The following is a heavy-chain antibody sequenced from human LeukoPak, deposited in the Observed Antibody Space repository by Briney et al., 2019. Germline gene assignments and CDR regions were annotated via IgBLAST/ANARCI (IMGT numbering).Heavy chain of an antibody. CDR2: IKQDGSEK. D-gene: IGHD5-18*01. CDR1: GFTFSSYW. J-gene: IGHJ3*02. CDR3: ARFPGYSYGGADAFDI. V-gene: IGHV3-7*01. Sequence: GGSLRLSCAASGFTFSSYWMNWVRQAPGKGLEWVAKIKQDGSEKYYVDSVKGRFTISRDNTKNSLYLQMNSLRAEDTAVYYCARFPGYSYGGADAFDIWGQGTMVTVSS.